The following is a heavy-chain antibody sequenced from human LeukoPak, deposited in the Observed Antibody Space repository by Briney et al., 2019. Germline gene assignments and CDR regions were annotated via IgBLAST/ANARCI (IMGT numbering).Heavy chain of an antibody. CDR2: IIPILGTA. V-gene: IGHV1-69*05. D-gene: IGHD3-22*01. J-gene: IGHJ5*02. CDR1: GGTFSSYA. Sequence: GASVKVSCKASGGTFSSYAASWVRQAPGQGLEWMGGIIPILGTANYAETLRGRVTITTDESTSTAYMELRSLTSGDTAVYYCARRGGDHSSAYQFDPWGQGTLVIVSS. CDR3: ARRGGDHSSAYQFDP.